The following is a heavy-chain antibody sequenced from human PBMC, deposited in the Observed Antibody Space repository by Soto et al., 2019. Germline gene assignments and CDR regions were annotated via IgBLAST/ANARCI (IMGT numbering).Heavy chain of an antibody. J-gene: IGHJ3*02. V-gene: IGHV5-51*01. D-gene: IGHD6-19*01. Sequence: PGESLKISCKTSGYSFTTYWIAWVRQMPGKGLEWMGIIYPGDSERRYSPSFQGQVTISADKSISTAYLQWSGLGASDTAMYYCARLGYTSGYFDIWGQGTMVTVSS. CDR3: ARLGYTSGYFDI. CDR1: GYSFTTYW. CDR2: IYPGDSER.